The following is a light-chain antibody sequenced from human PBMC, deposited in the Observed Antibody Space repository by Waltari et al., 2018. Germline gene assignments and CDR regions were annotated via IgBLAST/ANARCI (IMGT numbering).Light chain of an antibody. J-gene: IGLJ3*02. CDR2: DVS. CDR3: CSYAGSRTWV. CDR1: SRDIGTFNL. Sequence: QSALTQPASVSGSPGQSISISCIGTSRDIGTFNLVSWYLQSPGTAPKLLIYDVSQRPSGVSNRFSGSKSGNTASLTISGLQAEDEAIYYCCSYAGSRTWVFGGGAKLTVL. V-gene: IGLV2-23*02.